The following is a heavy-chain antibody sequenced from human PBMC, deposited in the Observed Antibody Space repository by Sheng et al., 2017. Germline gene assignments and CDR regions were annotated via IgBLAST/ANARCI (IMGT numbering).Heavy chain of an antibody. CDR1: GFTVNANY. CDR2: IYNGDTT. V-gene: IGHV3-66*02. Sequence: QLVESGGGAWSSRGGSLRLSCTVSGFTVNANYMSWVRRAPGKGLECVSVIYNGDTTYYADSVKGRFTISRDKFKNTLYLQMNGLRADDTAMYFCARVLDGYTPGGWFDSWGQGVLVT. J-gene: IGHJ5*01. CDR3: ARVLDGYTPGGWFDS. D-gene: IGHD5-18*01.